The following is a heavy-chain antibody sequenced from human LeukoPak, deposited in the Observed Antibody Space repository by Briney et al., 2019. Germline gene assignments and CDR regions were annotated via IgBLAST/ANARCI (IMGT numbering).Heavy chain of an antibody. Sequence: SQTLSLTCAISGDSVSSTTAAWNWITQSPSRGLEWLGRTYYRSRRYSDCAEYVKIRITIDPDTSKNQFSLQLNSVTPDDTAVYFCARGQTYSGRIFDYWGQGTLVTVSS. CDR3: ARGQTYSGRIFDY. CDR2: TYYRSRRYS. CDR1: GDSVSSTTAA. D-gene: IGHD1-26*01. J-gene: IGHJ4*02. V-gene: IGHV6-1*01.